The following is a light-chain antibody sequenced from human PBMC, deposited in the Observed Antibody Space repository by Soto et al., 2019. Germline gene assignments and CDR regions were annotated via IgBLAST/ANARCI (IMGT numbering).Light chain of an antibody. Sequence: EIVLTQSPGTLSLSPGERATLSCRASQSVSSSYLAWYQQKPGQAPRLLIYGASSRATGIPDRFSGSGSGTDFTLTINRREPEDFAVYYCQQYSTSRTFGQGTKVEIK. CDR1: QSVSSSY. V-gene: IGKV3-20*01. CDR3: QQYSTSRT. J-gene: IGKJ1*01. CDR2: GAS.